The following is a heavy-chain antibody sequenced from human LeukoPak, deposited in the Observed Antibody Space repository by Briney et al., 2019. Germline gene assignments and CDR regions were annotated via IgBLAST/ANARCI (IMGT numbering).Heavy chain of an antibody. J-gene: IGHJ6*03. V-gene: IGHV3-53*01. Sequence: GGSLRLSCAASGFTVSSNYMSWVRQAPGKGLEWVSVIYSGGSTYYADSVKGRFTISRDNSKNTLYLQMNSLRAEDTAVYYCAGDRVAVASGYYYYYYMDVWGKGTTVTVSS. CDR3: AGDRVAVASGYYYYYYMDV. CDR2: IYSGGST. D-gene: IGHD6-19*01. CDR1: GFTVSSNY.